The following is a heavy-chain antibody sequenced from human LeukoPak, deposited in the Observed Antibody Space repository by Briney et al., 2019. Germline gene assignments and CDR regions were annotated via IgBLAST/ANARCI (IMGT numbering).Heavy chain of an antibody. CDR2: FSGSGGST. CDR1: GSIFSNYA. J-gene: IGHJ4*02. D-gene: IGHD3-16*02. V-gene: IGHV3-23*01. Sequence: PGGSLRLSCAASGSIFSNYAMSWVRQAPGKGLQWVSAFSGSGGSTYYADSVKGRFTISRDNSRNTLYLQMNSLRAEDTAVYYCAKGEPITFGGVIVTTVDYWGQGTLVTVSS. CDR3: AKGEPITFGGVIVTTVDY.